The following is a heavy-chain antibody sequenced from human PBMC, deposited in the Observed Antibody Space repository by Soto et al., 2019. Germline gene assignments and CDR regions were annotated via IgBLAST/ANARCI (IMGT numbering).Heavy chain of an antibody. J-gene: IGHJ6*02. CDR1: GYTFTRSG. CDR3: AREGVAPYYYYGMDV. V-gene: IGHV1-18*01. D-gene: IGHD5-12*01. CDR2: ISTYNGDT. Sequence: VASVNVSCKASGYTFTRSGISWVRQAPGQGLEWMGWISTYNGDTNYAQTFQGRVTMTTDTSTSTVHMEVRSLRSDDTAVYYCAREGVAPYYYYGMDVWGQGTPVTVSS.